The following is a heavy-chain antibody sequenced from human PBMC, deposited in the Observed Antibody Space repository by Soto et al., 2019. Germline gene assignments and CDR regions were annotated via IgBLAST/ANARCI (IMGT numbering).Heavy chain of an antibody. CDR2: INHSGST. CDR3: RVDMWSYGSGMDV. CDR1: GGSFSGYY. J-gene: IGHJ6*02. Sequence: PSETLSLTCAVYGGSFSGYYWSWIRQPPGKGLEWIGEINHSGSTNYNPSLKSRVTISVDTSKNQFSLKLSSVTAADTAVYYCRVDMWSYGSGMDVWGQGTTVTVSS. V-gene: IGHV4-34*01. D-gene: IGHD3-10*01.